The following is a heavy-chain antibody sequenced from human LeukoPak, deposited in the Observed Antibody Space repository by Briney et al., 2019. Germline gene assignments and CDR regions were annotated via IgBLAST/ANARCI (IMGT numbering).Heavy chain of an antibody. J-gene: IGHJ5*02. Sequence: SETLSLTCTVSGGSISSGSYYWSWLRQPAGKGLELIGRIFTSGRTNYNPSLKSRVTISLDTSKNQFSLKLSSVTAADTAVYYCARGLTYYYGSGSNNWFDPWGQGTLVTVSS. CDR1: GGSISSGSYY. D-gene: IGHD3-10*01. CDR2: IFTSGRT. CDR3: ARGLTYYYGSGSNNWFDP. V-gene: IGHV4-61*02.